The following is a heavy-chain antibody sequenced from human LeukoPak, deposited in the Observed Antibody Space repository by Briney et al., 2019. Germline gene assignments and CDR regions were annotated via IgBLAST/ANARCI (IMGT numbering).Heavy chain of an antibody. CDR1: GFTFSSYA. J-gene: IGHJ4*02. CDR2: VSGSGGST. CDR3: ARIYGDYLMSYFDY. D-gene: IGHD4-17*01. Sequence: PGGSLRLSCAASGFTFSSYAMNWVRQAPGKGLEWVSDVSGSGGSTYYADSVKGRFTISRDNSKNTLYMQMNSLRAEDTAVYYCARIYGDYLMSYFDYWGQGTLVTVSS. V-gene: IGHV3-23*01.